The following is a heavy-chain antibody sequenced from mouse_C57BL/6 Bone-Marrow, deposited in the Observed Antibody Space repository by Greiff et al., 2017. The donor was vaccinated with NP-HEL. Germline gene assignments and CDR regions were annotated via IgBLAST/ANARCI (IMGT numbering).Heavy chain of an antibody. D-gene: IGHD2-5*01. V-gene: IGHV5-6*02. Sequence: EVMLVESGGDLVKPGGSLKLSCAASGFTFSSYGMSWVRQTPDKRLEWVATISSGGSYTYYPDSVKGRFTISRDNAKNTLYRQMSSLKSEDTAMYYCARHYYSNYFDYWGQGTTLTVSS. CDR2: ISSGGSYT. J-gene: IGHJ2*01. CDR3: ARHYYSNYFDY. CDR1: GFTFSSYG.